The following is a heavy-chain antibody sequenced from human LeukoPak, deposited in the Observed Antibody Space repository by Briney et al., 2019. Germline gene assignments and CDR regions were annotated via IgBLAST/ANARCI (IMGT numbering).Heavy chain of an antibody. CDR2: IIPIFGTA. Sequence: SVKVSCKASGGTFSSYAISWVRQAPGQGLEWMGGIIPIFGTANYAQKFQGRVTITTDESTSTAYMELSSLRSDDTAVYYCARDGGSYSNWFDPWGQGTLVTVSS. J-gene: IGHJ5*02. D-gene: IGHD1-26*01. V-gene: IGHV1-69*05. CDR3: ARDGGSYSNWFDP. CDR1: GGTFSSYA.